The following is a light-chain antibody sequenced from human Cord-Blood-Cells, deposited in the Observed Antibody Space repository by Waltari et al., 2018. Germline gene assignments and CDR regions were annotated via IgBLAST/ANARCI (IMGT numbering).Light chain of an antibody. CDR2: AAS. CDR1: QSISSY. V-gene: IGKV1-39*01. J-gene: IGKJ2*03. CDR3: QQSYSTPYS. Sequence: DIQMTKSTSYLSASVGDTVTITCRASQSISSYLNWYQQKPGKAPKLLIYAASSLQSGVPSRFSGSGSGTDFTLTISSLQPEDFATYYCQQSYSTPYSFGQGTKLEIK.